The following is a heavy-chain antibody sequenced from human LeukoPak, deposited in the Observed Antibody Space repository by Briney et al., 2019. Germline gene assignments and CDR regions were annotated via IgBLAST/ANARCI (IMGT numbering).Heavy chain of an antibody. V-gene: IGHV2-70*16. CDR1: GGSISSGSYY. CDR3: ARSSDGSYYDY. D-gene: IGHD5-24*01. Sequence: TLSLTCTVSGGSISSGSYYWSWIRQPAGKGLEWIARIDWDNDKFYSTSLRTRLTIFKDTSKNEVVLTMTNMDPVDTATYYCARSSDGSYYDYWGQGTLVTVSS. J-gene: IGHJ4*02. CDR2: IDWDNDK.